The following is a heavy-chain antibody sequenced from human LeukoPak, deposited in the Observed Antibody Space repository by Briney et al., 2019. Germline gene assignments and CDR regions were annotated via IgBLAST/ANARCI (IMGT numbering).Heavy chain of an antibody. CDR2: IPGSGGAT. J-gene: IGHJ5*02. V-gene: IGHV3-23*01. D-gene: IGHD3-10*01. CDR1: GFTFSSYA. CDR3: ARDLGATNWFDP. Sequence: GGSLRLSCEASGFTFSSYAIRWVRQAPGTGLEWVSSIPGSGGATYYADSVRGRFSISRDSSKNTVYLQMNSLRAEDTAMYYCARDLGATNWFDPWGQGTLVTVSS.